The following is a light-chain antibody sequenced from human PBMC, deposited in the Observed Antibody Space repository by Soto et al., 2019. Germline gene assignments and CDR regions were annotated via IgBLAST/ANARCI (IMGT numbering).Light chain of an antibody. J-gene: IGKJ5*01. Sequence: DIQVTQSPPSMAASVGDRVTITWRASQDIGNWMTWYQQKPGKAPKLLIYSASTLVRGVPSRFSGSGSGTEFTLTISGLQPEDSLTYYCQQAKSFPITFGQGTRLEIK. CDR2: SAS. CDR3: QQAKSFPIT. CDR1: QDIGNW. V-gene: IGKV1-12*01.